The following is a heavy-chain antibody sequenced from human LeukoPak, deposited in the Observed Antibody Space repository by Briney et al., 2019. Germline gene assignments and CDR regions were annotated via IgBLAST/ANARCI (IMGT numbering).Heavy chain of an antibody. CDR3: ARAESIDDDLLDY. CDR1: GFTFSNYA. CDR2: ISAGGGVT. J-gene: IGHJ4*02. V-gene: IGHV3-23*01. Sequence: GGSLRLSCAVSGFTFSNYAMVWVRQAPGKGLDWVSSISAGGGVTSNADSVKGRFTISRDNSKNTLYLQMNSLRAEDTAVYYRARAESIDDDLLDYWGQGTLVTVSS. D-gene: IGHD1-1*01.